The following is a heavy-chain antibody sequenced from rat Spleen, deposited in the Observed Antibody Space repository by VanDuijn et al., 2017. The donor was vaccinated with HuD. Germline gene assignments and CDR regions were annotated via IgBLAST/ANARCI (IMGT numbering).Heavy chain of an antibody. CDR3: ARFYSAPDY. D-gene: IGHD3-3*01. CDR2: ITNSGGST. J-gene: IGHJ2*01. Sequence: EVQLVESDGGLVQPGRSLKLSCAASGFTFSNYGMAWVRQAPTKGLEWVASITNSGGSTYYRDSVKGRFTISRDNAKSTLYLQMDSLRSEDTATYYCARFYSAPDYWGQGVMVTVSS. V-gene: IGHV5S13*01. CDR1: GFTFSNYG.